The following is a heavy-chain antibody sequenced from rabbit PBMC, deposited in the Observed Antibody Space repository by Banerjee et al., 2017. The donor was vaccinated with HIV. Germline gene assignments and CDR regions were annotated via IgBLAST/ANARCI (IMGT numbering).Heavy chain of an antibody. J-gene: IGHJ4*01. V-gene: IGHV1S40*01. CDR3: ARDGWLGQRYYFNL. D-gene: IGHD4-1*01. CDR1: GFDFSSGYD. CDR2: INDDSSGST. Sequence: QSLQESGGDLVKPEGSLTLTCKASGFDFSSGYDICWVRQAPGKGLEWIACINDDSSGSTHYASWAKGRFTISKTSSTTVTLQMTSLTAADTATYFCARDGWLGQRYYFNLWGPGTLVTVS.